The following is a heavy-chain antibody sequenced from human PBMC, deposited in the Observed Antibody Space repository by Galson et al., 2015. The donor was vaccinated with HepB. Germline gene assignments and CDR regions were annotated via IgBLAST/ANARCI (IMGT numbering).Heavy chain of an antibody. V-gene: IGHV3-30*04. Sequence: SLRLSCAASGFTFSSYAMHWVRQAPGKGLEWVAVISYDGSNKYYADSVKGRFTISRDNSKNTLYLQMNSLRAEDTAVYYCARGGSVAVTDYYYYYGMDVWGQGTTVTVSS. CDR1: GFTFSSYA. D-gene: IGHD2-21*02. CDR2: ISYDGSNK. CDR3: ARGGSVAVTDYYYYYGMDV. J-gene: IGHJ6*02.